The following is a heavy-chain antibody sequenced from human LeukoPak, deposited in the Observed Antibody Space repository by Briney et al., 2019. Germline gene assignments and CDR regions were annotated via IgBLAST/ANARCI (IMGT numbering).Heavy chain of an antibody. CDR1: GFSLSNTRMG. D-gene: IGHD3-10*01. J-gene: IGHJ4*02. CDR2: IFSNDEK. CDR3: ARITLIRGVIPDY. V-gene: IGHV2-26*01. Sequence: SGPVLVKPTETLTLTCTVSGFSLSNTRMGVSWIRQPPGKALEWLAHIFSNDEKSYSISLKSRLAISKDTPKSQVVLTMTNMDPVDTATYYCARITLIRGVIPDYWGQGTLVTVSS.